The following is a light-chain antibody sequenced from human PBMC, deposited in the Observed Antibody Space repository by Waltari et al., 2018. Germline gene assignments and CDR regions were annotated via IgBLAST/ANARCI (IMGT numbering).Light chain of an antibody. CDR3: QQYDGAVVT. V-gene: IGKV3-20*01. J-gene: IGKJ4*01. CDR2: SAS. Sequence: IVLTQSPGTLSLSPGERATLSCRAIQSVSTISLAWYQQNAGQAPRLIIYSASNRAPGIPDRFSGSGSGTDFALTISSLEPEDSAMYYCQQYDGAVVTFGGGTKVEIK. CDR1: QSVSTIS.